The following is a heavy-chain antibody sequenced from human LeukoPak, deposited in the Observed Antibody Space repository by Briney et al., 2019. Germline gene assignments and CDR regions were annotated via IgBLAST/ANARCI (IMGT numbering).Heavy chain of an antibody. J-gene: IGHJ4*02. CDR3: ARTGDYSSSSHSYFDF. CDR1: GGSISSYY. Sequence: SETLSLTCTVSGGSISSYYWSWIRQSPGKGLEWIGYISYSGSTNYNPSLKSRVTISVDTSKNQFSLKLSSVTAADTAVYYCARTGDYSSSSHSYFDFWGQGTLVTVSS. D-gene: IGHD6-6*01. V-gene: IGHV4-59*12. CDR2: ISYSGST.